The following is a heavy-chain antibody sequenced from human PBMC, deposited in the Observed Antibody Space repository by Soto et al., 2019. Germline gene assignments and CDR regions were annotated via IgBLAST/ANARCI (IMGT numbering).Heavy chain of an antibody. CDR1: GFTFSNAW. J-gene: IGHJ4*02. CDR2: IKSKTDGGTT. CDR3: VRMDFYGSETYPLPSY. D-gene: IGHD3-10*01. V-gene: IGHV3-15*07. Sequence: GGSLRLSCAASGFTFSNAWMNWVRQAPGKGLEWVGRIKSKTDGGTTDYAAPVKGRFTISRDDSKNTLYLQMNSLRAEDTAVYYCVRMDFYGSETYPLPSYWGLGTLVTVSS.